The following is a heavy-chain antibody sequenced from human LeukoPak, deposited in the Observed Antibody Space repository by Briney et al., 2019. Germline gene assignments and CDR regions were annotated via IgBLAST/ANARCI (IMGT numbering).Heavy chain of an antibody. CDR2: IYYSGST. V-gene: IGHV4-59*01. Sequence: SETLSLTCTVSGGSISSYYWSWIRQPPGKGLEWIGYIYYSGSTNYNPSLKSRVTISVDTSKNQFSLRLSSVTAEDTAVYYCARVREGNWDAFDIWGQGTMVTVSS. J-gene: IGHJ3*02. CDR1: GGSISSYY. CDR3: ARVREGNWDAFDI. D-gene: IGHD1-20*01.